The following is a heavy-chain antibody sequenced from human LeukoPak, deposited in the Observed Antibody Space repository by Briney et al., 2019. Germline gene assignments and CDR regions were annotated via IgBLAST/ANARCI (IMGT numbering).Heavy chain of an antibody. Sequence: GGSLRLSCAASGFTFSVCWMSWVRQAPGKGLEWVANIKQDGSEKHYVDSVEGRFTISRDNAKNSLYLQMNSLRVEDTAVYYCASYGGRHFDYWGQGTLVTVSS. D-gene: IGHD4-23*01. CDR2: IKQDGSEK. CDR1: GFTFSVCW. V-gene: IGHV3-7*01. J-gene: IGHJ4*02. CDR3: ASYGGRHFDY.